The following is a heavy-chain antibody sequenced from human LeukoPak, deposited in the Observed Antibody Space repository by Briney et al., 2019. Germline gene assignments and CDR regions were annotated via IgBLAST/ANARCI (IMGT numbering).Heavy chain of an antibody. J-gene: IGHJ3*02. CDR1: GGSISSGDYY. D-gene: IGHD1-26*01. V-gene: IGHV4-39*01. CDR3: ARHKQSGTYYDAFDI. CDR2: IYYSGST. Sequence: PSETLSLTCTVSGGSISSGDYYWGWIRQPPGKELECIGSIYYSGSTYYNPSLKSRVTISLDTSKNQFSLKLSSVTAADTAVYYCARHKQSGTYYDAFDIWGQGTMVTVSS.